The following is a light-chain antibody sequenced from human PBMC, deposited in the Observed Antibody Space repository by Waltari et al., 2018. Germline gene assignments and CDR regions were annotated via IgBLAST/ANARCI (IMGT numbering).Light chain of an antibody. J-gene: IGLJ2*01. CDR3: SSYAGSNNVV. CDR1: SSDVGDYKY. CDR2: GVS. Sequence: QSALTQPPSASGSPGQSVTISCTGTSSDVGDYKYVSWYQQHPGKAPKLIIFGVSKRPSGVPDRFSGSKSGNTASLTVSGLQAEDEADYYCSSYAGSNNVVFGGGTKLTVL. V-gene: IGLV2-8*01.